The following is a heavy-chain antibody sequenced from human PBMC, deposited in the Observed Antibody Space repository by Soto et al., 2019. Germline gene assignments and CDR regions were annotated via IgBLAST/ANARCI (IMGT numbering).Heavy chain of an antibody. J-gene: IGHJ6*02. CDR3: ARDRGDADDYYYYYGMDV. D-gene: IGHD3-10*01. V-gene: IGHV3-30-3*01. CDR1: GFTFSSYA. Sequence: GGSLRLSCAASGFTFSSYAMHWVRQAPGKGLEWVAVISYDGSNKYYADSVKGRFTISRDNSKNTLYLQMNSLRAEDTAVYYCARDRGDADDYYYYYGMDVWAQGTTVTVSS. CDR2: ISYDGSNK.